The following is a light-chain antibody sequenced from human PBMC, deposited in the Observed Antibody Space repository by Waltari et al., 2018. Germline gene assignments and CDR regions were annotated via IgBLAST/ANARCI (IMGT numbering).Light chain of an antibody. J-gene: IGKJ1*01. Sequence: DIQMTQSPTSLSASVGDRVNITCRGGLTISRYLNGYQPRTGKIPRLLISAASTLQRGVPSRFTGSGSGADFTLTITSLQPEDFATYYCQQSYILPWTFGQGTKVDI. CDR3: QQSYILPWT. V-gene: IGKV1-39*01. CDR2: AAS. CDR1: LTISRY.